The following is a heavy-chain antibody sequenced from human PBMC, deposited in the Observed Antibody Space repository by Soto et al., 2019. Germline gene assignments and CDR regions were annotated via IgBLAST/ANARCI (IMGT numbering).Heavy chain of an antibody. CDR3: AREVVTTPLWYYYYGMDV. J-gene: IGHJ6*02. CDR1: GYTFTSYS. Sequence: QVQLVQSGAEVKKPGASVKVSCKASGYTFTSYSISWVRQAPGQGLEWMGWISAYNGNTNYAQKLQGRVTKTTDTSTSTAYMELRSLRSDDTAVYYCAREVVTTPLWYYYYGMDVWGQGTTVTVSS. V-gene: IGHV1-18*01. CDR2: ISAYNGNT. D-gene: IGHD2-21*02.